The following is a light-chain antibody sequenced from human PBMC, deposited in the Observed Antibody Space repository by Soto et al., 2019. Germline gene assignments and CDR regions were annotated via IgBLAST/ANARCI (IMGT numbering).Light chain of an antibody. Sequence: EMVMTQSPATLSVSPGERTTLSCRASQSVSSNLAWYQQKPGQAPRLLIYDDSTRPTGIPARFSGSGSGTEFTLTISSLQSEDFAVYYCQQYYDWPITFGQGTRLEIK. CDR1: QSVSSN. J-gene: IGKJ5*01. CDR3: QQYYDWPIT. CDR2: DDS. V-gene: IGKV3-15*01.